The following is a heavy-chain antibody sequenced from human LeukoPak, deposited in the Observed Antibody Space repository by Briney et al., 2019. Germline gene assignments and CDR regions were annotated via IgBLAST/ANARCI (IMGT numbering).Heavy chain of an antibody. J-gene: IGHJ5*02. V-gene: IGHV3-13*01. CDR3: ARDPGNCGGGSCLDT. CDR2: IGTAGDT. Sequence: GGSLRLSCAASGFTFSSYDMHWVRQATGKGLEWVSAIGTAGDTYYPGSVKGRFTISRENAKNSLYLQMNSLRAEDTAVYYCARDPGNCGGGSCLDTWGQGTLVTVSS. D-gene: IGHD2-15*01. CDR1: GFTFSSYD.